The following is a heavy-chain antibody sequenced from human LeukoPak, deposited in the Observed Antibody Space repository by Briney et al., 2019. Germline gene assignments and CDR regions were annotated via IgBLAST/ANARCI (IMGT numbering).Heavy chain of an antibody. J-gene: IGHJ6*04. CDR1: GGTFSSYA. V-gene: IGHV1-69*06. D-gene: IGHD3-10*01. CDR3: ARDQYYYGSGSYYGYYYYGMDV. Sequence: SVTVSCKASGGTFSSYAISWVRQAHGQGLEWMGGINPIFGTANYAQKLQGRVTITADKSTSTAYMELSSLRSEDTAVYYCARDQYYYGSGSYYGYYYYGMDVWGKGTTVTVSS. CDR2: INPIFGTA.